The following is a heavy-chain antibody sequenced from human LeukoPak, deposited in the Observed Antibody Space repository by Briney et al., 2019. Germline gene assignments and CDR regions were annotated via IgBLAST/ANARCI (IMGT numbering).Heavy chain of an antibody. CDR1: GFTVSSDY. Sequence: GGSLRLSCAVSGFTVSSDYMRWVRQAPGKGLEWVSVIYSGGSTYYADFVKGRFTISRDNSKNTLYLQMNSLRAEDTAVYYCARDLLEWYFDYWGQGTLVTVSS. CDR3: ARDLLEWYFDY. CDR2: IYSGGST. D-gene: IGHD3-3*01. J-gene: IGHJ4*02. V-gene: IGHV3-66*01.